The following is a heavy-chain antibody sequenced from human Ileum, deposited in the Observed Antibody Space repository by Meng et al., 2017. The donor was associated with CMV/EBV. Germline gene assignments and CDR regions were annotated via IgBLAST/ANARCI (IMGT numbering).Heavy chain of an antibody. J-gene: IGHJ5*02. CDR3: AREDSSGWYTNWFDP. CDR2: IIPILGIT. D-gene: IGHD6-19*01. CDR1: GGTFSSDS. Sequence: SGGTFSSDSISWVRQAPGQGLEWMGRIIPILGITNYAQKFQGRVTITADKSTSTAYMELSSLRSEDTAVYYCAREDSSGWYTNWFDPWGQGTLVTVSS. V-gene: IGHV1-69*04.